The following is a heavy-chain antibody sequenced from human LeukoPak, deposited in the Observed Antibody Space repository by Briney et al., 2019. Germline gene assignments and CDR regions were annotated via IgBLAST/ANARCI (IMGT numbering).Heavy chain of an antibody. Sequence: ASVKVSCKASGYTFTSYDINWVRQATGQGLEWMGWMNPNSGNTGYAQKFQSRVTMTRNTSISTAYVELSSLRSEDTAVYYCARGPSLVGATQSRFDYWGQGTLVTVSS. CDR2: MNPNSGNT. CDR1: GYTFTSYD. V-gene: IGHV1-8*01. D-gene: IGHD1-26*01. CDR3: ARGPSLVGATQSRFDY. J-gene: IGHJ4*02.